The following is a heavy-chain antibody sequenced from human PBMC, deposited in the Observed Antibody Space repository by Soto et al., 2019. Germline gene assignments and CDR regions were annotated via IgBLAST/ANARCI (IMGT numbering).Heavy chain of an antibody. CDR1: GLTSDYYG. V-gene: IGHV3-9*02. CDR2: IIWSRGHT. CDR3: VKDLVPGGADF. Sequence: GGSLRLSCSVSGLTSDYYGMHLVRQAPGKGLEWVSGIIWSRGHTGYADSVRGRFTISRDNAKRSLYLQMDSLRLDDTAVYYCVKDLVPGGADFWGQGIQVTVSS. D-gene: IGHD3-16*01. J-gene: IGHJ4*02.